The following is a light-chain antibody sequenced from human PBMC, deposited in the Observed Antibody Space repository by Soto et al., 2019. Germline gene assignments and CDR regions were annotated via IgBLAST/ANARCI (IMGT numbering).Light chain of an antibody. CDR3: QQYGNSPT. V-gene: IGKV3-20*01. J-gene: IGKJ1*01. CDR1: QSVTAGY. Sequence: EIALTQSPDTLSLSPGERATLSCRASQSVTAGYFAWYQQKPGQSPRLLIYETSSRTTGTPDRFSGSGSGTDFTPTVSSLEPEDFAVYYCQQYGNSPTFGQGTKVEVK. CDR2: ETS.